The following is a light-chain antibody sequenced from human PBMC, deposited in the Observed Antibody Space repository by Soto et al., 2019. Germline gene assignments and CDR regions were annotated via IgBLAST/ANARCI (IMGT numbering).Light chain of an antibody. V-gene: IGKV3-11*01. Sequence: VLTNCAGSLSSFPSDRFPLSCRASQYVNTRFAWYPHKSGQAPIILXXLDXNRAAGIPARFIGSGSGKDFTLTISSLEPEDFAAYYCQPRKYWPTRPFAQRTRLEIK. CDR1: QYVNTR. J-gene: IGKJ5*01. CDR2: LDX. CDR3: QPRKYWPTRP.